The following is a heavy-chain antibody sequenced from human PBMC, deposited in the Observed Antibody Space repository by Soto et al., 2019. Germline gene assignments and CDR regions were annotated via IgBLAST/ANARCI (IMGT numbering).Heavy chain of an antibody. V-gene: IGHV4-34*01. Sequence: QVQLQQWGAGLLKPSETLSLTCAVYGGSFSGYYCSWIRQPPGKGLEWIGEINHSRRTNYNPSLKSRVTISVDTSKNQFSLKLGSATAADTAVYYCAWKDSNGWYGTDYWGQGTLVTVSS. CDR3: AWKDSNGWYGTDY. CDR2: INHSRRT. CDR1: GGSFSGYY. J-gene: IGHJ4*02. D-gene: IGHD6-19*01.